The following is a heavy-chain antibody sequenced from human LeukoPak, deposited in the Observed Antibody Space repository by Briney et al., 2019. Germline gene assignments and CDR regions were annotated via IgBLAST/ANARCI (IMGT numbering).Heavy chain of an antibody. CDR1: GGSISSYF. D-gene: IGHD4-17*01. CDR3: AREAMTTEFDY. V-gene: IGHV4-59*12. J-gene: IGHJ4*02. CDR2: IYYSGST. Sequence: RSSETLSLTCTVSGGSISSYFWSWIRQPPGKGLEWIGYIYYSGSTNYNPSLKSRVTISVDTSKNQFSLKLSSVTAADTAVYYCAREAMTTEFDYWGQGTLVTVSS.